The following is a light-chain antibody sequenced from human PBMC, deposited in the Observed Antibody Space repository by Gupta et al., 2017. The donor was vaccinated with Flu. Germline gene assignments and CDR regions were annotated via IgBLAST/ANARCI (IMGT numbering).Light chain of an antibody. V-gene: IGKV1-39*01. J-gene: IGKJ1*01. CDR3: QPSYSTPPT. CDR2: AAS. Sequence: VGDRVTITCRASQSISSYLNWYPQKPGTAPKLLISAASSLQSGVPSRFSGSGSGTDFTLTISSLQPEDFAPYYCQPSYSTPPTFGQGTRVEI. CDR1: QSISSY.